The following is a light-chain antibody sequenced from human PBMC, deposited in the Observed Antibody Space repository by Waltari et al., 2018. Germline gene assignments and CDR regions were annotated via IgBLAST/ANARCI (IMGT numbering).Light chain of an antibody. CDR3: QQYHSYPPT. V-gene: IGKV1-16*02. J-gene: IGKJ1*01. Sequence: DILMTQSPSSVSASVGDRVTITCRASQDITNHFAWFQQKPGKAPKSLIYAASSLQSGVPSKFSGGGSGTDFTLTISSLQPEDFGTYYCQQYHSYPPTCGQGTKVEIK. CDR1: QDITNH. CDR2: AAS.